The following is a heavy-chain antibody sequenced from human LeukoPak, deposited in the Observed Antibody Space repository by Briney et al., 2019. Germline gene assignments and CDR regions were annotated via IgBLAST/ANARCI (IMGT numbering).Heavy chain of an antibody. CDR1: GFTFSSYA. D-gene: IGHD1-20*01. Sequence: PGGSLRLSCAASGFTFSSYAMSWVRQAPGKGLEWVSAISGSGGSTYYADSVKGRFTISRDNSKNTLYLQMNSLRAEDTAVYYCAKELGVTGYFYYYMDVWGRGTTVTVSS. J-gene: IGHJ6*03. CDR2: ISGSGGST. V-gene: IGHV3-23*01. CDR3: AKELGVTGYFYYYMDV.